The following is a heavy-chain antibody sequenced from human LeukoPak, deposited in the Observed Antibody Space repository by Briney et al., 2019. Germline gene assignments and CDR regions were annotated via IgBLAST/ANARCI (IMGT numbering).Heavy chain of an antibody. CDR3: ARDRHSGYDPAYYYYYGMDV. CDR2: ISSSGSTI. Sequence: GGSLRLSCAASGFTFSSYEMNWVRQAPGKGLEWVSYISSSGSTIYYADSVKGRFTISRDNAKNSLYLQMNSLRAEDKAVYYCARDRHSGYDPAYYYYYGMDVWGQGTTVTVSS. CDR1: GFTFSSYE. V-gene: IGHV3-48*03. J-gene: IGHJ6*02. D-gene: IGHD5-12*01.